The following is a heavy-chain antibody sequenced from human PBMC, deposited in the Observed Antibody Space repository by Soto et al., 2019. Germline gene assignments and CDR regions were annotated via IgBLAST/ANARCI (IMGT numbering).Heavy chain of an antibody. V-gene: IGHV3-49*03. Sequence: GGSLRLSCTASGFTFGDYAMSWFRQAPGKGLEWVGFIRSKAYGGTTEYAASVKGRFTISRDDSKSIAYLQMNSLKTEDTAVYYCTRELVVVPAAIYYYYYGMDVWGQGTTVTVSS. CDR1: GFTFGDYA. CDR2: IRSKAYGGTT. CDR3: TRELVVVPAAIYYYYYGMDV. J-gene: IGHJ6*02. D-gene: IGHD2-2*01.